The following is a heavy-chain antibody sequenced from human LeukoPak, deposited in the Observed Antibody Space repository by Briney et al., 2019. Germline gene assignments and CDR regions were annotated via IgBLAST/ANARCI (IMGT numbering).Heavy chain of an antibody. D-gene: IGHD5-24*01. CDR3: AKEGRSLQTY. V-gene: IGHV3-7*03. CDR2: IKEDGTET. J-gene: IGHJ4*02. Sequence: GGSLRLSCAASGFTFSSYGMHWVRQAADKGLGWVANIKEDGTETYYVDSVKGRFTISRDNAKNSLYLQMNSLRVEDTAVYYCAKEGRSLQTYWGQGTLVTVSS. CDR1: GFTFSSYG.